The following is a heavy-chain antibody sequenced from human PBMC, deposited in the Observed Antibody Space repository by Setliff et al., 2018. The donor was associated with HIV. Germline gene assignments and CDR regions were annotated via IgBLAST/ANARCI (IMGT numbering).Heavy chain of an antibody. CDR2: IKEDGSEK. CDR3: ARVEYSSGWGLGSYSYYMDV. D-gene: IGHD6-19*01. Sequence: GGSLRLSCAASGFIFDSYWMTWVRQAPGKGLEWVANIKEDGSEKYYVDSVKGRFTISRDNARNSLYLQMNSLRAEDTAVYYCARVEYSSGWGLGSYSYYMDVWGKGTTVTVSS. CDR1: GFIFDSYW. J-gene: IGHJ6*03. V-gene: IGHV3-7*05.